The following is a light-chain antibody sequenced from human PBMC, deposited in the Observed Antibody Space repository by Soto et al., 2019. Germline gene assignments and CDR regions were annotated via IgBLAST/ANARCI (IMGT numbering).Light chain of an antibody. CDR2: GHS. V-gene: IGLV1-40*01. J-gene: IGLJ2*01. CDR1: SSNIGAGYD. Sequence: VVTQPPSVSGAPGQRVTISCTGSSSNIGAGYDVHWYQQLPGTAPKLLIYGHSNRPSGVPDRFSGSKSGTSASLAITGLQAEDEADYYCQSYDSSLSGCIFGGGTKLTVL. CDR3: QSYDSSLSGCI.